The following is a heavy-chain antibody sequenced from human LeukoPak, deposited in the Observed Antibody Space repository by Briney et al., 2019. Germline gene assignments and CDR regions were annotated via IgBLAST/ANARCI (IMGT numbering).Heavy chain of an antibody. Sequence: PGGSLRLSCRASGFTFSTYVMSWVRQAPGKGLEWVSSITGSGDITYYADSVKGRFTISRDNSENMLFLQMSSLRAEDTAIYFCAKDRRTIAATGTFFWGQGTLVTVSS. V-gene: IGHV3-23*01. D-gene: IGHD6-13*01. CDR2: ITGSGDIT. CDR1: GFTFSTYV. CDR3: AKDRRTIAATGTFF. J-gene: IGHJ4*02.